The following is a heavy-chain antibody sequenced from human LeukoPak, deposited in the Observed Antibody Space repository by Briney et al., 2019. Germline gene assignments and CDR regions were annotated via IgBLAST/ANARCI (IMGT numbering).Heavy chain of an antibody. D-gene: IGHD3-3*01. V-gene: IGHV3-49*04. CDR2: IRSKAYGGTT. Sequence: GGSLRLSCTASGFTFGDYAMSWVRQAPGKGLEWVGFIRSKAYGGTTEYAASVKGRFTISRDDSKSIAYLQMNSLKTEDTAVYYCTRVGARRGYDFWSGYYTWGQGTLVTVSS. J-gene: IGHJ5*02. CDR3: TRVGARRGYDFWSGYYT. CDR1: GFTFGDYA.